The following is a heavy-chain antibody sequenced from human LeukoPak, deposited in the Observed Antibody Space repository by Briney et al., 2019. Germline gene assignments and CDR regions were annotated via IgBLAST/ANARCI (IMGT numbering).Heavy chain of an antibody. J-gene: IGHJ4*02. CDR3: ARDQGRRGYSGYDSSYYFDY. CDR2: ISSSGSTI. Sequence: PGGSLRLSCAASGFTFSDYYMSWIRQAPGKGLEWVSYISSSGSTIYYADSVKGRFTISRDNAKNSLYLQMNSLRAEDTAVYYFARDQGRRGYSGYDSSYYFDYWGQGTLVTVSS. CDR1: GFTFSDYY. D-gene: IGHD5-12*01. V-gene: IGHV3-11*04.